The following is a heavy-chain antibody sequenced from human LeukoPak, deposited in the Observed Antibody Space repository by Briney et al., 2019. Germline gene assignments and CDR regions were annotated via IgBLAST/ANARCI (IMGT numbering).Heavy chain of an antibody. Sequence: ASVKVSCKASGGTFSSYAISWVRQAPGQGLEWMGGIIPIFGTANYAQKFQGRVTITADKSTSTAYMELSSLRSEDTAVYYCAQWDYGDYYYFDYWGQGTLVTVSS. CDR3: AQWDYGDYYYFDY. D-gene: IGHD4-17*01. CDR2: IIPIFGTA. J-gene: IGHJ4*02. V-gene: IGHV1-69*06. CDR1: GGTFSSYA.